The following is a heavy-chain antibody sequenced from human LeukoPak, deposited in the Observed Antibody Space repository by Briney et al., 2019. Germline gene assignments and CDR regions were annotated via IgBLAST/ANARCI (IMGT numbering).Heavy chain of an antibody. CDR2: ISAYNGNT. Sequence: GASVKVSCKASGYTFTSYGISWVRQAPGQGLEWMGWISAYNGNTNYAQKLQGRVTMTEDTSTDTAYMELSSLRSEDTAVYYCATLPKGSGYYSQPYYFDYWGQGTLVTVSS. V-gene: IGHV1-18*01. CDR3: ATLPKGSGYYSQPYYFDY. D-gene: IGHD3-22*01. CDR1: GYTFTSYG. J-gene: IGHJ4*02.